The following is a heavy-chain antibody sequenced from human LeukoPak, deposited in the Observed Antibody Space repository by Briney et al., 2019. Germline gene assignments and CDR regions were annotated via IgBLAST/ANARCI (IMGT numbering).Heavy chain of an antibody. CDR1: GGSFSGYY. J-gene: IGHJ4*02. V-gene: IGHV3-53*01. CDR3: ASAKYSSSWY. CDR2: IYSGGST. D-gene: IGHD6-13*01. Sequence: ETLSLTCAVYGGSFSGYYWSWVRQAPGKGLEWVLVIYSGGSTYYADSVKGRFTISRDNSKNTLYLQMNSLRAEDTAVYYCASAKYSSSWYWGQGTLVTVSS.